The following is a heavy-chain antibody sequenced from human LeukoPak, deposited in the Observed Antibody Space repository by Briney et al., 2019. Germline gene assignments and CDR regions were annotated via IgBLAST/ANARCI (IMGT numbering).Heavy chain of an antibody. CDR2: INPNSGGT. CDR1: GYTFTGYY. CDR3: ARAYSGYDLGGAKGY. J-gene: IGHJ4*02. Sequence: ASVKVSCKASGYTFTGYYMHWVRQAPGQGLEWMGWINPNSGGTSYAQKFQGRVTMTRDTSISTAYMELSRLRSDDTAVYYCARAYSGYDLGGAKGYWGQGTLVTVSS. V-gene: IGHV1-2*02. D-gene: IGHD5-12*01.